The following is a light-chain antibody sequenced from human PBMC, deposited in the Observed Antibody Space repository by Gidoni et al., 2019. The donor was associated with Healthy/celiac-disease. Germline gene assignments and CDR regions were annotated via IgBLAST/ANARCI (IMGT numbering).Light chain of an antibody. CDR1: KLGDKY. CDR2: QES. V-gene: IGLV3-1*01. J-gene: IGLJ1*01. CDR3: QAWDSSTGLYV. Sequence: SYELTQPPSVSVSPGQTASITCSGDKLGDKYACWYQQKPGQSPVLVIYQESKRPSGSPERFSGSNSGNTATLTISGTQAMDEADYYCQAWDSSTGLYVFGTGTKVTVL.